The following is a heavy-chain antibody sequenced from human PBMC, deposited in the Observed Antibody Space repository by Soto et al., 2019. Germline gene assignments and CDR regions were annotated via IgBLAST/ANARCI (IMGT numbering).Heavy chain of an antibody. V-gene: IGHV1-18*01. CDR3: ARAYSPGLFDP. CDR1: GYTFTSYG. J-gene: IGHJ5*02. CDR2: ISANNGNT. D-gene: IGHD2-15*01. Sequence: QVQLVQAGAEVKKPGASVKVSCKASGYTFTSYGISWVRQAPGQGLEWMGWISANNGNTKYAQNFQGRVTMTTATSTSTAYLALRSLCSDDTAVYYCARAYSPGLFDPWGQGTLVTVSS.